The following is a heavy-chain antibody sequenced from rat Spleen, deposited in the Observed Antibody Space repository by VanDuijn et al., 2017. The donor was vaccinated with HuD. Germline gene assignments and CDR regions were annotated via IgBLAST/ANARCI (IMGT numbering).Heavy chain of an antibody. CDR1: GFTFRNYG. J-gene: IGHJ3*01. CDR2: ISYEGSST. CDR3: VNTYYGYWFGY. V-gene: IGHV5-19*01. D-gene: IGHD1-9*01. Sequence: EVQLVESGGGLVQPGRSLKLSCAASGFTFRNYGMHWIRQAPAKGLEWVASISYEGSSTYYRDSVKGRFTISRDNAKSTLYLQMGSLRSEDTATYYCVNTYYGYWFGYWGQGTLVTVSS.